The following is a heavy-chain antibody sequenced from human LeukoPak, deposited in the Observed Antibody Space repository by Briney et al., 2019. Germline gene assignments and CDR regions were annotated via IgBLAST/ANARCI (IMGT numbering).Heavy chain of an antibody. CDR1: GYTFTSYG. Sequence: GASVKVSCKASGYTFTSYGISWVRQAPGQGLEWMGWISAYNGNTNYAQKLQGRVTMTTDTSTSTAYTELRSLRSDDTAVYYCAREGYFDWLLHYDYWGQGTLVTVSS. CDR2: ISAYNGNT. J-gene: IGHJ4*02. V-gene: IGHV1-18*01. CDR3: AREGYFDWLLHYDY. D-gene: IGHD3-9*01.